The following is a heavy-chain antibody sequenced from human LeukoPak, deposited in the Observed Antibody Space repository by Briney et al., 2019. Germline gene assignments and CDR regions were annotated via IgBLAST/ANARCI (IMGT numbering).Heavy chain of an antibody. Sequence: TSETLSLTCTVSGGSISSGSYYWSWIRQPAGKGLEWIGYIYYSGSTNYNPSLKSRITMSIDTSKSQFSLKLTSVTAADTAVYYCARRGYTSGYLDYWGQGTLVTVSS. CDR2: IYYSGST. CDR3: ARRGYTSGYLDY. CDR1: GGSISSGSYY. D-gene: IGHD3-22*01. V-gene: IGHV4-61*10. J-gene: IGHJ4*02.